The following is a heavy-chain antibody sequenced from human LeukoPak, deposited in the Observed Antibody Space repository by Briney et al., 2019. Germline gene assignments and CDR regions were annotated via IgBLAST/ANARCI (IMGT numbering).Heavy chain of an antibody. CDR3: ARDYYDSSGYLYFDY. Sequence: GGSLRLSCAASGFTVSSNYMSWVRQAPGKGLEWVSVIYSGGSTYYADSVKGRFTISRDNSKNTLYLQMNSLRAEDTAVYYCARDYYDSSGYLYFDYRGQGTLVTVSS. CDR1: GFTVSSNY. J-gene: IGHJ4*02. D-gene: IGHD3-22*01. CDR2: IYSGGST. V-gene: IGHV3-53*01.